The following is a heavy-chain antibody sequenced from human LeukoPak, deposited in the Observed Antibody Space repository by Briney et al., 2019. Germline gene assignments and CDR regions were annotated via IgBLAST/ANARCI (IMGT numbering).Heavy chain of an antibody. V-gene: IGHV3-23*01. D-gene: IGHD2-15*01. CDR1: GLTFRNYA. J-gene: IGHJ4*02. CDR3: AKGGGSSCYSPCDY. Sequence: GGSLRLSCAASGLTFRNYAMSWVRQAPGKGLEWVSVICANDGNTYYADAVKGRFTISRDNSKDTLYLQMDSLRAEDTAVYYCAKGGGSSCYSPCDYWGQGILVTVSS. CDR2: ICANDGNT.